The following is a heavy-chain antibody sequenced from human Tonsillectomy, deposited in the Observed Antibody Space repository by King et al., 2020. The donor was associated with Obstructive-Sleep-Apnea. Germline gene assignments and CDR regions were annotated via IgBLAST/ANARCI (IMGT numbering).Heavy chain of an antibody. Sequence: EVQLVESGGGLVKPGGSLRLSCAASGFSFNTYSMTWVRQAPSKGLEWVSSISKSSTYVFYGDSLKGRFTTSRDNAKNSLYLQMNSLRAEDTAVYYCARDRTSGWYGLVDYWGQGTLVTVSS. V-gene: IGHV3-21*06. CDR1: GFSFNTYS. CDR3: ARDRTSGWYGLVDY. CDR2: ISKSSTYV. D-gene: IGHD6-19*01. J-gene: IGHJ4*02.